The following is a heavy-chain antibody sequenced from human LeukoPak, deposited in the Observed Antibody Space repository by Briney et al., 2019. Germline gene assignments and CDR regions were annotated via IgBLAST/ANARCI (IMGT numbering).Heavy chain of an antibody. CDR2: IKQDGSEK. D-gene: IGHD1-1*01. Sequence: GGSLRLSCVASGFNYNTYWMSWVRQAPGKGLEWVANIKQDGSEKNYVDSVKGRVTISRDNAKNSLYLQMNSLRAEDTAVYYCAREGRTSFDCWGQGTLATVSS. V-gene: IGHV3-7*01. CDR3: AREGRTSFDC. CDR1: GFNYNTYW. J-gene: IGHJ4*02.